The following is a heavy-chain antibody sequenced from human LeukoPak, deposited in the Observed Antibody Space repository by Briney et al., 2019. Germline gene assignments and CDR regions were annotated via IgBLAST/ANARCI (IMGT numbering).Heavy chain of an antibody. J-gene: IGHJ4*02. D-gene: IGHD1-26*01. CDR3: ARDRELDY. V-gene: IGHV3-53*01. CDR1: GFTLSSNY. CDR2: IYTGGNT. Sequence: GGSLRLSCAASGFTLSSNYMTWVRQAPGKGLEWVSVIYTGGNTYYADSVKGRFTISRDNSKNTLSLQMSSLRAEDTAVYYCARDRELDYWGQGTLVTVSS.